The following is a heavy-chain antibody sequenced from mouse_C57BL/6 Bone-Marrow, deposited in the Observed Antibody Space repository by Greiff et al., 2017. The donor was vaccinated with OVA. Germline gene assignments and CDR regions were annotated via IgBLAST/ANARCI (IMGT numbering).Heavy chain of an antibody. J-gene: IGHJ3*01. CDR1: GFSFNTYA. CDR2: IRSKSNNYAT. D-gene: IGHD2-3*01. Sequence: EVQLVESGGGLVQPKGSLKLSCAASGFSFNTYAMNWVRQAPGKGLEWVARIRSKSNNYATYYADSVKDRFTISRDDSESMLYLQMNNLKTEDTAMYYGVSPVDGYYEWFAYWGQGTLVTVSA. CDR3: VSPVDGYYEWFAY. V-gene: IGHV10-1*01.